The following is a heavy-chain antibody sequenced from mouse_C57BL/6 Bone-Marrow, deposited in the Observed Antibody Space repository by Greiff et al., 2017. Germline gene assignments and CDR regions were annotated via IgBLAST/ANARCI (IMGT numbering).Heavy chain of an antibody. CDR1: GYTFTSYW. D-gene: IGHD1-1*01. Sequence: QVQLQQPGAELVKPGASVKLSCKASGYTFTSYWMQWVKQRPGQGLEWIGEIDPSDSYTNYNQKFKDKATLTVDTSSSTAYMQLSSLTSEDSAVYYCAREDYYGSSSAWFAYWGQGTLVTVSA. CDR2: IDPSDSYT. CDR3: AREDYYGSSSAWFAY. J-gene: IGHJ3*01. V-gene: IGHV1-50*01.